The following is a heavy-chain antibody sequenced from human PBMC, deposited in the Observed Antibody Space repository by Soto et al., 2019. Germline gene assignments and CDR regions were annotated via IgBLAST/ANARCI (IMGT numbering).Heavy chain of an antibody. CDR1: GGSFSGYY. CDR3: ARGPLRYFDWLSQAFDY. J-gene: IGHJ4*02. D-gene: IGHD3-9*01. CDR2: INHSGST. V-gene: IGHV4-34*01. Sequence: SETLSLTCAVYGGSFSGYYWSWIRQPPGKGLEWIGEINHSGSTNYNPSLKSRVTISVDTSKNQFSLKLSSVTAADTAVYYCARGPLRYFDWLSQAFDYWGQGTLVTAPQ.